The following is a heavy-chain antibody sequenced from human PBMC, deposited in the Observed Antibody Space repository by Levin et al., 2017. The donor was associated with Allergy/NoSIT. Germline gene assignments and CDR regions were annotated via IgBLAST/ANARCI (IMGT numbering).Heavy chain of an antibody. V-gene: IGHV1-69*02. CDR1: GGTFSSYT. J-gene: IGHJ4*02. Sequence: GGSLRLSCKASGGTFSSYTISWVRQAPGQGLEWMGRIIPILGIANYAQKFQGRVTITADKSTSTAYMELSSLRSEDTAVYYCAAGEGPFDYWGQGTLVTVSS. CDR3: AAGEGPFDY. D-gene: IGHD3-10*01. CDR2: IIPILGIA.